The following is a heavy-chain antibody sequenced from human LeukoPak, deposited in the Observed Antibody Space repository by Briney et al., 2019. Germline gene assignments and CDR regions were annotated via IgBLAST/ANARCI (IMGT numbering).Heavy chain of an antibody. CDR2: INPNNGAT. CDR3: AREPTSGSYYETFDP. D-gene: IGHD1-26*01. V-gene: IGHV1-2*02. Sequence: ASVTVSFTASGYTFTDYYMHWVRQAPGQGLEWMGWINPNNGATNYAQKFQSRVTMTRVKYINTAYMELRRLRSDDTAVYYCAREPTSGSYYETFDPWGQGTLVTVSS. CDR1: GYTFTDYY. J-gene: IGHJ5*02.